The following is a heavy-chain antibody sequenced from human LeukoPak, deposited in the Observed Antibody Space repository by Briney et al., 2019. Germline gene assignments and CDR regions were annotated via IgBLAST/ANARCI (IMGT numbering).Heavy chain of an antibody. CDR3: AKDYLMAGALDAFDI. V-gene: IGHV3-23*01. D-gene: IGHD1-26*01. CDR2: ISGSGGST. CDR1: EFTFDNYA. Sequence: PGGSLRLSCAASEFTFDNYAMSWVRQAPGKGLEWVSAISGSGGSTYYADSVKGRFTISRDNSKNTLYLQMNSLRAKDTAVYYCAKDYLMAGALDAFDIWGQGTMVTVSS. J-gene: IGHJ3*02.